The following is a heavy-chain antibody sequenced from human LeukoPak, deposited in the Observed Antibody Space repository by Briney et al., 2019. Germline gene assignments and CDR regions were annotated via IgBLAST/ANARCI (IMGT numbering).Heavy chain of an antibody. V-gene: IGHV4-34*01. J-gene: IGHJ5*02. D-gene: IGHD4-17*01. Sequence: SETLSLTCAVYGGSFSDYYWSWIRQPPGKGLEWIGEINHSGSTNYNPSLKSRVTISVDTSKNQFSLKLSSVTAADTAVYCCARGYYGDYRWFDPWGQGTLVTVSS. CDR1: GGSFSDYY. CDR2: INHSGST. CDR3: ARGYYGDYRWFDP.